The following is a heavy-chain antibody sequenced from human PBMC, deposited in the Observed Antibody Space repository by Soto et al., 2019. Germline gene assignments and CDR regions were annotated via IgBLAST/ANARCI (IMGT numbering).Heavy chain of an antibody. V-gene: IGHV1-2*04. Sequence: QVQLVQSGAEVRKPGASVTVSCRSSGDSFNDYYIHWVRQAPGQGFEWMGWINPNGGVTKYPQKFQGWVSMTRDTSIRTVYMQLSRLRSDGTAVYYCARESGGATATLDYYYFYMDVWGTGTTVTVSS. CDR2: INPNGGVT. CDR1: GDSFNDYY. D-gene: IGHD5-12*01. J-gene: IGHJ6*03. CDR3: ARESGGATATLDYYYFYMDV.